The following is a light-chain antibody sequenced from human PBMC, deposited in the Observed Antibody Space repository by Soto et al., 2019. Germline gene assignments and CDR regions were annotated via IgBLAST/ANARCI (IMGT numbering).Light chain of an antibody. J-gene: IGLJ2*01. Sequence: QSALTQPASVSGSPGQSITSSCTGTSSDVGGYNFVSWYQQHPGKAPKLMLYNVYDRPSGISHRFSGSRSGNTASLTISGLQAEDEAHYYCNSYTSSSTLVFGGATKVTVL. V-gene: IGLV2-14*03. CDR2: NVY. CDR1: SSDVGGYNF. CDR3: NSYTSSSTLV.